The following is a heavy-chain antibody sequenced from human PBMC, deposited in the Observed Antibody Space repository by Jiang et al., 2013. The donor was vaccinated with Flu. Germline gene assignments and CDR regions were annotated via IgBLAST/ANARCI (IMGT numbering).Heavy chain of an antibody. D-gene: IGHD3-22*01. CDR3: ARDVSYYDSSGLDYYYGMDV. J-gene: IGHJ6*02. Sequence: GQGLEWMGGIIPIFGTANYAQKFQGRVTITADESTSTAYMELSSLRSEDTAVYYCARDVSYYDSSGLDYYYGMDVWGQGTTVTVSS. CDR2: IIPIFGTA. V-gene: IGHV1-69*01.